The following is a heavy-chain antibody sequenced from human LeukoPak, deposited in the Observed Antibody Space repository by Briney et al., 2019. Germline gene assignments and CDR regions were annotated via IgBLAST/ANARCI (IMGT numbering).Heavy chain of an antibody. J-gene: IGHJ6*03. CDR3: ARGYREDYYGSGNYYYYYMDV. Sequence: GASVKVSCKASGYTFTGYYMHWVRQAPGQGLEWMGWINPNSGGTNYAQKFQGGVTMTRDTSISTAYMELSRLRSDDTAVYYCARGYREDYYGSGNYYYYYMDVWGNGTTVTVSS. V-gene: IGHV1-2*02. CDR2: INPNSGGT. D-gene: IGHD3-10*01. CDR1: GYTFTGYY.